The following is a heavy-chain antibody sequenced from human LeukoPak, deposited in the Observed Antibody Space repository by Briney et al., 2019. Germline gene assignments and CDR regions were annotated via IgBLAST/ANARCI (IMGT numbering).Heavy chain of an antibody. CDR1: GYTLTELS. V-gene: IGHV1-24*01. CDR2: FDPEDGET. J-gene: IGHJ6*02. Sequence: ASVKVSCKVSGYTLTELSMHWVRQAPGKGLEWMGGFDPEDGETIYAQKFQGRVTMTEDTSTDTAYMELSSLRSEDTAVYYCATDGLELHQTGVYYYYGMDVWGQGTTVTVSS. D-gene: IGHD1-7*01. CDR3: ATDGLELHQTGVYYYYGMDV.